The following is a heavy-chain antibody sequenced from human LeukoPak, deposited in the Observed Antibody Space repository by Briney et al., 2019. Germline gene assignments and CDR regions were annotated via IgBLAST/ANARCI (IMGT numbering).Heavy chain of an antibody. D-gene: IGHD3-10*01. CDR1: GFTFSDYN. J-gene: IGHJ3*02. CDR3: VRYYNAFDI. Sequence: GGSLRLSCAASGFTFSDYNMNWVRQSPGKGLEWVSYISGSEASIFYADSVKGRFTISRDNAKNSLYLQMNSPRAEDTALYYCVRYYNAFDIWGQGTVVTVSS. V-gene: IGHV3-48*03. CDR2: ISGSEASI.